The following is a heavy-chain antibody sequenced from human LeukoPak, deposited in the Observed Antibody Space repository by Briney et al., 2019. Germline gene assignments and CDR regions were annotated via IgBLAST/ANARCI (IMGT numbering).Heavy chain of an antibody. Sequence: ASVKVSCKASGDTFINYAISWVRQAPGQGLEWRGGIIPIFGTAKYAQKFQGRVTITADTSTSTAYMELSRLRSEDTAVYYCARAGWLQYYYFDYWGQGTLVTVSS. CDR2: IIPIFGTA. V-gene: IGHV1-69*06. D-gene: IGHD5-24*01. J-gene: IGHJ4*02. CDR1: GDTFINYA. CDR3: ARAGWLQYYYFDY.